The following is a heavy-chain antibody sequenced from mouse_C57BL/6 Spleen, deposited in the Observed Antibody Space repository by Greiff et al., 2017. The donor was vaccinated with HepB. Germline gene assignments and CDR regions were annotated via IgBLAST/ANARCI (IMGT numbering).Heavy chain of an antibody. CDR3: AGFPISGGSSNWYFDV. Sequence: QVQLQQSGAELVRPGTSVKVSCKASGYAFTNYLIEWVKQRPGQGLEWIGVINPGSGGTNYNEKFKGKATLTADKSSSTAYMPLSSLTSEDSAVYFCAGFPISGGSSNWYFDVWGTGTTVTVSS. V-gene: IGHV1-54*01. J-gene: IGHJ1*03. D-gene: IGHD1-1*01. CDR2: INPGSGGT. CDR1: GYAFTNYL.